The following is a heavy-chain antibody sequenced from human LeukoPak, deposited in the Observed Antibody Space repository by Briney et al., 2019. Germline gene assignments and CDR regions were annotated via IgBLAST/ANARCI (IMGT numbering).Heavy chain of an antibody. D-gene: IGHD6-13*01. CDR2: ISSSGTK. CDR3: AKGPSSSRWSRFDP. Sequence: GSLRLSCSASGFTVNSYNMNWVRQAPGKGLEWVSCISSSGTKYYADSVNGRFTTSRDNGKSSLFLEMNSLRDEDTAVYYCAKGPSSSRWSRFDPWGQGTLVTVSS. V-gene: IGHV3-48*02. CDR1: GFTVNSYN. J-gene: IGHJ5*02.